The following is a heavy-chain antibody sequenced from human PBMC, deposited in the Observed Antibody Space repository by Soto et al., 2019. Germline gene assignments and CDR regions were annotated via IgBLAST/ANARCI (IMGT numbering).Heavy chain of an antibody. V-gene: IGHV5-51*01. CDR2: IYPGDSDT. Sequence: PGESLKISCKGSGYSFTSYWIGWVRQMPGKGLEWMGIIYPGDSDTRYSPSFQGQVTISADKSISTAYLQWSSLKASDTAMYYCARQSSLYYYYYGMDVWGQGTTVTVSS. J-gene: IGHJ6*02. CDR1: GYSFTSYW. D-gene: IGHD1-26*01. CDR3: ARQSSLYYYYYGMDV.